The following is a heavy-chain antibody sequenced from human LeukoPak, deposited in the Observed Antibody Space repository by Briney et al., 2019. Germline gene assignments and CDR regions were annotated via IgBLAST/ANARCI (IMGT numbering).Heavy chain of an antibody. Sequence: GASVKVSCKASGYTFTSYGISWVRQAPGQGLEWMGWISAYNGNTNYAQKLQGRVTMTTDTSTSTAYMELTSLRSDDTAVYYCARDRVQFNCGGDCYSSGWLDPWGQGTLVTVSS. J-gene: IGHJ5*02. CDR1: GYTFTSYG. D-gene: IGHD2-21*01. CDR2: ISAYNGNT. V-gene: IGHV1-18*01. CDR3: ARDRVQFNCGGDCYSSGWLDP.